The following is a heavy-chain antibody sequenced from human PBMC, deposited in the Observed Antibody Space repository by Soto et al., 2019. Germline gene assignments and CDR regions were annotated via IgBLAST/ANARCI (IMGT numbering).Heavy chain of an antibody. CDR1: GGTFNNYA. V-gene: IGHV1-69*12. J-gene: IGHJ6*02. CDR3: ARGRYCSGSTCKPYYYGMDV. CDR2: IIPVFRTP. D-gene: IGHD2-15*01. Sequence: QVQLVQSGAEVKKPGTSVKVSCKASGGTFNNYAISWVRQVPGQGPEWMGGIIPVFRTPIYAQRFQGNVTITADESTTTAYMELSSLNSEDTAAYYCARGRYCSGSTCKPYYYGMDVWGQATTVTVSS.